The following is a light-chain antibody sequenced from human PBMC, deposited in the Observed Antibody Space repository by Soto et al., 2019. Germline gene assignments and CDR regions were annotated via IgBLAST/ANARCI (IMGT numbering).Light chain of an antibody. CDR2: DVS. Sequence: QSALTQPASVSAFPGQSIAISCTGNSSDVGGYKYVSWYQQHPGKAPKLMIYDVSNRPSGVSDRFSGSKSGNTASLTISGLQSEDEADYYCSSYTSSNSYVFGTGTKVTVL. CDR3: SSYTSSNSYV. CDR1: SSDVGGYKY. J-gene: IGLJ1*01. V-gene: IGLV2-14*03.